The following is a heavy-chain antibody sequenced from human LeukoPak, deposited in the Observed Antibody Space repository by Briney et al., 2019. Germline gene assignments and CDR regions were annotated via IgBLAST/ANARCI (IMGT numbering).Heavy chain of an antibody. V-gene: IGHV4-39*07. CDR1: GGSLRNSIYY. CDR2: NYYSGST. D-gene: IGHD3-9*01. CDR3: ARGERLGYFDWSPPFDY. Sequence: PSETLSLTLTFSGGSLRNSIYYWVWIPDPPEKGLEGIGRNYYSGSTYYNPALKSRVTISVDTSKNKLSLKLSSVTAAEKAVYYCARGERLGYFDWSPPFDYWDQGTLVTVSS. J-gene: IGHJ4*02.